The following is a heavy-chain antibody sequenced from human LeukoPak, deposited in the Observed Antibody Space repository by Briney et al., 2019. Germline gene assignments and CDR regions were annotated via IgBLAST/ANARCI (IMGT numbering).Heavy chain of an antibody. D-gene: IGHD2/OR15-2a*01. CDR1: GGSISSHY. J-gene: IGHJ4*02. V-gene: IGHV4-59*11. CDR3: ARDLNFLY. CDR2: IYYSGST. Sequence: VLPSETLSLTCTVSGGSISSHYWSWIRQPPGKGLEWIGYIYYSGSTNYNPSLKSRVTISVDTSKNQLSLKLSSVTAADTAVYYCARDLNFLYWGQGTLVTVSS.